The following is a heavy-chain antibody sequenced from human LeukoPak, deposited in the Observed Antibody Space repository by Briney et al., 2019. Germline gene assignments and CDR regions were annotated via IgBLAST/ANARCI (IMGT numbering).Heavy chain of an antibody. V-gene: IGHV1-69*06. Sequence: SVKVSCKASGGTFSSYAISWVRQAPGQGLEWMGGIIPIFGTANYAQKFQGRVTITADKSTSTAYMELSSLRSEDTAVYYCASMRLDCSGGSCYVDYYYYGMGVWGKGTTVTVSS. CDR2: IIPIFGTA. J-gene: IGHJ6*04. CDR3: ASMRLDCSGGSCYVDYYYYGMGV. D-gene: IGHD2-15*01. CDR1: GGTFSSYA.